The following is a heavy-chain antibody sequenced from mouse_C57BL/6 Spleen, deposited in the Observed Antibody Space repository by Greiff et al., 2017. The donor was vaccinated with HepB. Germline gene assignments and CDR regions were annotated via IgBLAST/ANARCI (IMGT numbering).Heavy chain of an antibody. V-gene: IGHV1-82*01. J-gene: IGHJ4*01. D-gene: IGHD1-1*01. CDR1: GYAFSSSW. CDR2: IYPGDGDT. CDR3: AREGTVVAYYYAMDY. Sequence: QVQLQQSGPELVKPGASVKISCKASGYAFSSSWMNWVKQRPGKGLEWIGRIYPGDGDTNYIGKFKGKATLTADKSSSTAYMQLSSLTSEDSAVYFCAREGTVVAYYYAMDYWGQGTSVTVSS.